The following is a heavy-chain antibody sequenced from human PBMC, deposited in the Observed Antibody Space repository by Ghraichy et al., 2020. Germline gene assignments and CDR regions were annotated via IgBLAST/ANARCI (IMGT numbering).Heavy chain of an antibody. D-gene: IGHD1-26*01. V-gene: IGHV4-34*01. CDR3: ARCHDADKVGSL. J-gene: IGHJ1*01. CDR1: GGSFGDYY. Sequence: SETLSLTCAILGGSFGDYYWTWIRQSPGRGLEWIGEIHPSGITHYNPSLASRLTISKDTSKTQFSLKLTSLSGADTAFYYCARCHDADKVGSLWGQGTLVTVSS. CDR2: IHPSGIT.